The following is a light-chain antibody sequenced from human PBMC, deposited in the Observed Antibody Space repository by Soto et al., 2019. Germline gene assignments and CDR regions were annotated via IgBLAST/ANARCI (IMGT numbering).Light chain of an antibody. Sequence: EIVLTQSPGTLSLFPGERATLSCRASQSVSSSYLAWYQQKPGQAPSLLIYGASSRATGIPDRFSGSGSGTDFTLTISRLEPEDLAVYYCQQYGSSPPWTFGQGTKVDSK. J-gene: IGKJ1*01. CDR1: QSVSSSY. CDR3: QQYGSSPPWT. V-gene: IGKV3-20*01. CDR2: GAS.